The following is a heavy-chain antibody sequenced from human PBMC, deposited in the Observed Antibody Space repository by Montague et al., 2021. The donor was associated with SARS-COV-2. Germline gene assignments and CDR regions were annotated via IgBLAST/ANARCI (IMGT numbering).Heavy chain of an antibody. CDR3: ASAPRYSFGFWAY. V-gene: IGHV4-34*01. Sequence: SETLSLTCAVYGVSSSNYYWSWIRQSPGKGLEWVGEINYSGYTDYDPSLESRLTISLDSSKKQFSLKMTSVTAADTAIYYCASAPRYSFGFWAYWGQGTLVSVSS. CDR2: INYSGYT. D-gene: IGHD5-12*01. J-gene: IGHJ4*02. CDR1: GVSSSNYY.